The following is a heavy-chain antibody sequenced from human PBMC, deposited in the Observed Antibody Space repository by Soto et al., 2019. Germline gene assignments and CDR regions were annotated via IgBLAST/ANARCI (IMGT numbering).Heavy chain of an antibody. CDR3: VRERKQWQTTRVYNYGLDV. J-gene: IGHJ6*02. CDR1: EFIFSSYR. CDR2: ISSGSNNI. V-gene: IGHV3-21*06. Sequence: PEGALRGSCVASEFIFSSYRKHCARQPPGKRLEWVSSISSGSNNINDVDSVKGRFTISRDNAKTSMYLQMNSLRAEDTGIYYCVRERKQWQTTRVYNYGLDVWVQGTTVPVS. D-gene: IGHD6-19*01.